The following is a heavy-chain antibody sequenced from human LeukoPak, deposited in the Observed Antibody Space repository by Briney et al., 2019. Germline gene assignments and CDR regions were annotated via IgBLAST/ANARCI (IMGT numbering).Heavy chain of an antibody. V-gene: IGHV3-21*01. CDR3: ARPTTQQGLVVGVV. Sequence: GGSLRLSCAASGFTFSSYSMNWVRHAPGKGLEWVSSISSSSSYIYYADSVKGRFTISRDNAKNSLYLQMNSLRAEDTAVYYCARPTTQQGLVVGVVWGQGTTVTVSS. D-gene: IGHD6-19*01. CDR1: GFTFSSYS. CDR2: ISSSSSYI. J-gene: IGHJ6*02.